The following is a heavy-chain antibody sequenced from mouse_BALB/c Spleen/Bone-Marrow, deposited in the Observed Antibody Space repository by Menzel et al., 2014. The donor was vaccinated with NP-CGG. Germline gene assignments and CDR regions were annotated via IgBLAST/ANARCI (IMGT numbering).Heavy chain of an antibody. J-gene: IGHJ3*01. V-gene: IGHV1-69*02. D-gene: IGHD2-1*01. CDR2: IYPSDSYT. CDR3: TRREGNYASAY. Sequence: QVHVKQSGAELVRPGASVKLSCKASGYTFTSYWINWVKQRPGQGLEWIGNIYPSDSYTNYNQKFKDKATLTVDKSSSTAYMQLSSPTSEDSAVYYCTRREGNYASAYWGQGTLVTVSA. CDR1: GYTFTSYW.